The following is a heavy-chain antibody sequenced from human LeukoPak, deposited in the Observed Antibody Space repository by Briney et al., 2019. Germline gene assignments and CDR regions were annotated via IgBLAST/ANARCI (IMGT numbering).Heavy chain of an antibody. CDR1: GFTVSSNY. D-gene: IGHD6-19*01. J-gene: IGHJ4*02. CDR2: INTDGSST. CDR3: AGGGSGWYSEY. Sequence: GGSLRLSCAASGFTVSSNYMSWVRQAPGKGLEWVSRINTDGSSTNYADSVKGRFTISRDNAKNTLYLQMNSLRAEDTAVYYCAGGGSGWYSEYWGQGTLVTVSS. V-gene: IGHV3-74*01.